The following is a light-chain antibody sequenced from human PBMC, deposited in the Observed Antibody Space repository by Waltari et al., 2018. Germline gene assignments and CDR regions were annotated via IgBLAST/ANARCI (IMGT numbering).Light chain of an antibody. V-gene: IGLV2-23*02. Sequence: QSALTQPASVSGSPGQSITISCTATTSDVGNYNLVSWYQHHPGKTPKLIIYEVINRPSGISNRCAGSKSGKTASLTISGLQAEDEADYYCCSYAGSTTLFGGGTKLTVL. J-gene: IGLJ2*01. CDR1: TSDVGNYNL. CDR3: CSYAGSTTL. CDR2: EVI.